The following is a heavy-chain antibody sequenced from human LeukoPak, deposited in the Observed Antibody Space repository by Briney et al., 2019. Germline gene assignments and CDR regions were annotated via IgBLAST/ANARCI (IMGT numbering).Heavy chain of an antibody. CDR1: GFTFSSYA. J-gene: IGHJ4*02. CDR2: ISYDGSNK. V-gene: IGHV3-30-3*01. D-gene: IGHD4-23*01. CDR3: ARANGGPFDY. Sequence: GRSLRLSCAASGFTFSSYAMHWVRQAPGKGLEWVAVISYDGSNKYYADSVKARFTFSRDNSRNTLYLQMNSLRAEDTAVYYCARANGGPFDYWGQGTLVTVSS.